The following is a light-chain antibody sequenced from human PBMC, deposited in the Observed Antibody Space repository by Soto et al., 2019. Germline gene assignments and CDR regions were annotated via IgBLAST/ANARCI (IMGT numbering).Light chain of an antibody. CDR3: QQYITYPRT. V-gene: IGKV1-5*01. CDR1: QSISIW. J-gene: IGKJ1*01. CDR2: DAS. Sequence: DFQMTQSPSTLSASVGDRVTITCRASQSISIWLVWYQMKPGKAPKLLIRDASSLQSGVSSRFSGTGSGTEFTLTISSLQPDDFATYYCQQYITYPRTFGQGTKVEIK.